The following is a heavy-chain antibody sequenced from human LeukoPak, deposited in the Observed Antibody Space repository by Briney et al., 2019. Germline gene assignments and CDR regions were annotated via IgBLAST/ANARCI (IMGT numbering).Heavy chain of an antibody. V-gene: IGHV3-23*01. J-gene: IGHJ5*02. CDR2: LSVSGGST. CDR3: AKEMYQLLYTPEFGH. CDR1: GLTFSSYA. D-gene: IGHD2-2*02. Sequence: PGGSLRLSCAASGLTFSSYAMSWVRQAPGKGLEWVSSLSVSGGSTYYAGSVKGRFTISRDNSKNTLYLQINSLRAEDTAVYYCAKEMYQLLYTPEFGHWGQGTLVTVSS.